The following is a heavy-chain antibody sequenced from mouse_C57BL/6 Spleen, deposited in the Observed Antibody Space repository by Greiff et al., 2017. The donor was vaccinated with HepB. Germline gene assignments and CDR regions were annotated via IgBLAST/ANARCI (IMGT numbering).Heavy chain of an antibody. CDR3: TSYGSSYRYFDY. CDR1: GFNIKDYY. V-gene: IGHV14-1*01. J-gene: IGHJ2*01. Sequence: VQLQQSGAELVRPGASVKLSCTASGFNIKDYYMHWVKQRPEQGLEWIGRIDPEDGDTEYAPKFQGKATRTADTSSNTAYLQLSSLTSEDTAVYYCTSYGSSYRYFDYWGQGTTLTVSS. CDR2: IDPEDGDT. D-gene: IGHD1-1*01.